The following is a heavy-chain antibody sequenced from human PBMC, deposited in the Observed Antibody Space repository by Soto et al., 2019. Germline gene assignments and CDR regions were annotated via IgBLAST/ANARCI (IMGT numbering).Heavy chain of an antibody. J-gene: IGHJ4*02. CDR1: GFSFSISP. D-gene: IGHD7-27*01. CDR2: ISYDGTNK. V-gene: IGHV3-30-3*01. CDR3: ARDPKTSGGQHWAFNYFDS. Sequence: QVQLVESGGGVVQPGRSLRLSCAASGFSFSISPMHWVRQAPGKGPEWVAFISYDGTNKFYADSVKGRFTISRDNSKSTLYLQVDSLRPEDAAVYYCARDPKTSGGQHWAFNYFDSWGQGTLVTVSS.